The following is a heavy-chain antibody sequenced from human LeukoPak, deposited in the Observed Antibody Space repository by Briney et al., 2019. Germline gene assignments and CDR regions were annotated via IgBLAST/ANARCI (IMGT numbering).Heavy chain of an antibody. V-gene: IGHV3-48*01. CDR1: GFTLSTYS. J-gene: IGHJ3*02. CDR2: IGSTSSSI. CDR3: ARPFHYDTSGYLDAFDI. Sequence: GGSLRLSCAASGFTLSTYSMNWVRQAPGKGLEWVSLIGSTSSSIYYADSVKGRFTISRDNAKNSLYLQMNSLRAEDTAVYYCARPFHYDTSGYLDAFDIWGQGTMVAVSS. D-gene: IGHD3-22*01.